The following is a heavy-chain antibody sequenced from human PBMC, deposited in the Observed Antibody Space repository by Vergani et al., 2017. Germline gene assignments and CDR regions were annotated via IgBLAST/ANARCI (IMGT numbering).Heavy chain of an antibody. Sequence: QLQLQESGPGVVKPSETLSLTCNVSGSSIGDRNYYWGWVRQPPGKGLEWIGTIYYSGTTYNNPSLESRATNSVDTSKNQFSLKLKSVTAADTAVYYCARQFWGGGGYRFDHWGQGTLVTVSS. CDR1: GSSIGDRNYY. CDR2: IYYSGTT. D-gene: IGHD5-18*01. J-gene: IGHJ4*02. CDR3: ARQFWGGGGYRFDH. V-gene: IGHV4-39*01.